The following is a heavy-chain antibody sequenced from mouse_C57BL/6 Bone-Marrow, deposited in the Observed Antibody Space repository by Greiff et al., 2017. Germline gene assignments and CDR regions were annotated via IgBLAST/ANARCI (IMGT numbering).Heavy chain of an antibody. Sequence: EVKLQQSGPELVKPGASVKIPCKASGYTFTDYNMDWVKQSHGKSLEWIGDINPNNGGTIYNQKFKGKATLTVDKSSSTAYMELRSLTSEDTAVYYCAREVNGSSPSYWYFEVWGTGTTVTVSS. D-gene: IGHD1-1*01. J-gene: IGHJ1*03. CDR1: GYTFTDYN. CDR3: AREVNGSSPSYWYFEV. V-gene: IGHV1-18*01. CDR2: INPNNGGT.